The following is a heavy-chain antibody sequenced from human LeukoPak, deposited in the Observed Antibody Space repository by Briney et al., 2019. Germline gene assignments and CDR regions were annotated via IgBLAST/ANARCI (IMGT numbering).Heavy chain of an antibody. D-gene: IGHD3-10*01. Sequence: PGGSLRLSCAASGFTFSSYAMHWVRQAPGKGLEYVSAISSNGGSTYYANSVKGRFTISRDNAKNTLYLQMNSLRAEDTAVYYCARPHYYGSGSYYRNAFDIWGQETMVTVSS. CDR3: ARPHYYGSGSYYRNAFDI. J-gene: IGHJ3*02. CDR1: GFTFSSYA. V-gene: IGHV3-64*01. CDR2: ISSNGGST.